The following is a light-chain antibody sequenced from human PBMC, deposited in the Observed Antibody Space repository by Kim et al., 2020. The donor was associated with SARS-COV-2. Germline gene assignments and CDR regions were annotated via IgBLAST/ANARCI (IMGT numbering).Light chain of an antibody. V-gene: IGKV3-15*01. CDR1: QSVSSN. Sequence: EVVMTQSPATLSVSPGERATLSCRASQSVSSNLAWYQQKPGQAPRLLIYGTSTRATGIPARFSGSGSGTEFTLIISSLQSEDFAVYYCHQYKNWPRTFVERTKMGIK. CDR3: HQYKNWPRT. CDR2: GTS. J-gene: IGKJ1*01.